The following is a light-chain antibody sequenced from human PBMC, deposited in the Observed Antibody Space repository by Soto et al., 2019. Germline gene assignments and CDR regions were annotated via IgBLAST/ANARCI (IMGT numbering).Light chain of an antibody. CDR1: SSNIGSNT. CDR2: NNN. J-gene: IGLJ2*01. CDR3: AAWDNSLSGQVV. Sequence: QSVLTQPPSASGTPGQRVTISCSGSSSNIGSNTVNWYQQLPRTAPKLLIYNNNQRPSGVPARFSGSKSGTSASLAISGLQSEDEADYYCAAWDNSLSGQVVFGGGTKLTVL. V-gene: IGLV1-44*01.